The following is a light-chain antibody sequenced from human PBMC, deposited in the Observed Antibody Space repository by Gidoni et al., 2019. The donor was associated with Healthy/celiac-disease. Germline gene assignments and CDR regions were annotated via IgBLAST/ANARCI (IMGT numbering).Light chain of an antibody. V-gene: IGKV1-39*01. Sequence: DIQMTQSPSSLSTSVGDRVTITCRTCQSISSYLNWYQQKPGKDPKLRIYAASSVQIGVPSRFSGSGSGTDVTLTISSLQPEDFSTYYCQQSYSTPQTFGQGTKLEIK. CDR2: AAS. CDR1: QSISSY. J-gene: IGKJ2*01. CDR3: QQSYSTPQT.